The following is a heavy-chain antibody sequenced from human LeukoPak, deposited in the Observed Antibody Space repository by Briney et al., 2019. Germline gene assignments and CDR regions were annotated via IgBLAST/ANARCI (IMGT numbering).Heavy chain of an antibody. V-gene: IGHV1-8*02. CDR1: GYTFTSYD. Sequence: EASVKVSCKASGYTFTSYDINWVRQATGQGLEWMGWMNPNSGNTGYAQKFQGRVTMTRNTSISTAYMELSSLRSEDTAVYYCARVHYDFKHLYYYYGMDVWGQGTTVTVSS. CDR2: MNPNSGNT. D-gene: IGHD3/OR15-3a*01. J-gene: IGHJ6*02. CDR3: ARVHYDFKHLYYYYGMDV.